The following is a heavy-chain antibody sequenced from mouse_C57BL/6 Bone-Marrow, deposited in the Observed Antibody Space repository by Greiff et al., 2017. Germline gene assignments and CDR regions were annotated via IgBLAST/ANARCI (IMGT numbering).Heavy chain of an antibody. J-gene: IGHJ1*03. Sequence: QVQLQQSGPELVKPGASVKISCKASGYAFSSSWMNWVKQRPGKGLEWIGRIYPGDGDTNYNGKFKGKATLTADKSSSTAYMQLSSLTSEDSAVXFCASERRSDWYFEVWGTGTTVTVSS. CDR3: ASERRSDWYFEV. CDR2: IYPGDGDT. CDR1: GYAFSSSW. V-gene: IGHV1-82*01.